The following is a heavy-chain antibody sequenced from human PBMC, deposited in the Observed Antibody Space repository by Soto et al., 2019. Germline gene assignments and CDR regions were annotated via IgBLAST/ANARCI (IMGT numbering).Heavy chain of an antibody. V-gene: IGHV1-24*01. CDR3: AAGVTTFAY. Sequence: ASVKVSCKVSGNTLSGFPMHWVRQAPGKGLEWMGSLDYEEGERNFAHRFQGRVTVTEDTSTDTAYMDLSSLKSEDTAVYYCAAGVTTFAYWGQGTLGTSPQ. CDR2: LDYEEGER. J-gene: IGHJ4*02. D-gene: IGHD4-17*01. CDR1: GNTLSGFP.